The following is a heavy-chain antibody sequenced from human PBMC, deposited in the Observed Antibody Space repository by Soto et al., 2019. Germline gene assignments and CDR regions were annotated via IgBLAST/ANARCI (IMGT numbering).Heavy chain of an antibody. CDR1: GGSISSGGYY. V-gene: IGHV4-31*03. CDR3: ARVVVPAASNWNYRHYFDY. D-gene: IGHD2-2*01. Sequence: SETLSLTCTVSGGSISSGGYYWSWIRQHPGKGLEWIGYIYYSGSTYYNPSLKSRVTISVDTSKNQFSLKLSSVTAADTAVYYCARVVVPAASNWNYRHYFDYWGQGTLVTVSS. J-gene: IGHJ4*02. CDR2: IYYSGST.